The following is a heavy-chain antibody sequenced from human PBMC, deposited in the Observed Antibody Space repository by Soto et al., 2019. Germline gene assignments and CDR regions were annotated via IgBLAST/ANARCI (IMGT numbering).Heavy chain of an antibody. CDR1: GCTFDNYG. J-gene: IGHJ3*01. V-gene: IGHV3-30*18. CDR3: AKDQGIAASHGID. D-gene: IGHD6-13*01. CDR2: ISNDGSDK. Sequence: QVQLVESGGGVVQPGRSLRLSCAASGCTFDNYGMHWVRQAPGKGLEWVAAISNDGSDKYYADSVKGRLTISRDNSKNTVYLQMNSLRAEDTAVYYCAKDQGIAASHGIDWGQGTMVTVSS.